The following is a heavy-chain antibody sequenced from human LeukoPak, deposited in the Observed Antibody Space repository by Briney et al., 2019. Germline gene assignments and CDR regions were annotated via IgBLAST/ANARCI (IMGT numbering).Heavy chain of an antibody. V-gene: IGHV4-39*01. CDR2: IYYSGST. D-gene: IGHD6-19*01. CDR1: GGSISSSSYY. Sequence: ASETLSLTCTVSGGSISSSSYYWGWIRQPPGKGLEWIGSIYYSGSTYYNPSLKSRVTISVDTSKNQFSLKLSSVTAADTAVYYCARHRAGTLDYWGQGTLVTVSS. CDR3: ARHRAGTLDY. J-gene: IGHJ4*02.